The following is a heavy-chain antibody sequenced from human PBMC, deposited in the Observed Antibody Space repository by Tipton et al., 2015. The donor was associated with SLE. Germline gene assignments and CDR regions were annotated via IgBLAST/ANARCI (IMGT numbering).Heavy chain of an antibody. CDR2: IFHSGIT. CDR1: GASIGSGGYS. D-gene: IGHD3-22*01. CDR3: ARDEYRYDTTGYHLLGHFDF. J-gene: IGHJ4*02. V-gene: IGHV4-30-2*01. Sequence: TLSLTCAVSGASIGSGGYSWNWIRQPPGKGLQWIGYIFHSGITYYNPSLKSRLTISVDTSKKQFSLKMSSVTAADTAVYYCARDEYRYDTTGYHLLGHFDFWGQGTLVTVSS.